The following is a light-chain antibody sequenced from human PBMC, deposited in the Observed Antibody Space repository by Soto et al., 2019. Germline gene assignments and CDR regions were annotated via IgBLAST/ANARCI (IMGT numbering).Light chain of an antibody. J-gene: IGKJ2*01. CDR2: SAS. Sequence: EIVMTQSPATLSVSPGESATLSCRASQSVSSNLAWYQQKPGQAPRLLIYSASNRATGIPARFSGRGSATDFTLTISSLQSEDCAVYYCQQCNDWPHTFGQGTKLDIK. CDR3: QQCNDWPHT. V-gene: IGKV3-15*01. CDR1: QSVSSN.